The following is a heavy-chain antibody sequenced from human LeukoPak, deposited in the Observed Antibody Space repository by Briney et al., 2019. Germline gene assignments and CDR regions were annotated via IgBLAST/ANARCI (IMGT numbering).Heavy chain of an antibody. CDR3: AKALGTPVGYYYYGMDV. J-gene: IGHJ6*02. CDR2: ISGSGGST. V-gene: IGHV3-23*01. Sequence: PGGSLRLSCAASGFTFSSYAMSWVRQAPGKGLEWVSAISGSGGSTYYADSVKGRFTISRDNSKNTLYLQMNSLRAEDTAVYYCAKALGTPVGYYYYGMDVWGQGPTVTVSS. D-gene: IGHD1-26*01. CDR1: GFTFSSYA.